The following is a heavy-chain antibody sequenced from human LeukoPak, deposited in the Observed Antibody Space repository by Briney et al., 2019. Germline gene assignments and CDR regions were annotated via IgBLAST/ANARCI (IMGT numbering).Heavy chain of an antibody. CDR3: ARTSHYYDSSGYYNLYYFDY. J-gene: IGHJ4*02. CDR2: ISAYNGNT. Sequence: ASVNVSCKASGYTFTSYGISWVRQAPGQGLEWMGWISAYNGNTNYAQKLQGRVTMTTDTSTSTAYMELRSLRSDDTAVYYCARTSHYYDSSGYYNLYYFDYWGQGTLVTVSS. CDR1: GYTFTSYG. D-gene: IGHD3-22*01. V-gene: IGHV1-18*01.